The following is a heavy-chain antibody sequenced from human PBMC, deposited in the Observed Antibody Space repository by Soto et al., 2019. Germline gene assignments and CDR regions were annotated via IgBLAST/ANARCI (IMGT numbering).Heavy chain of an antibody. V-gene: IGHV1-18*01. D-gene: IGHD3-3*01. CDR3: ARGERSTIFGVVVQPTSFYYYGMDV. CDR1: GYTFTSYG. Sequence: ASVKVSCKASGYTFTSYGISWVRQAPGQGLEWMGWISAYNGNTNYAQKLQGRVTMTTDTSTSTAYMELRSLRSDDTAVYYCARGERSTIFGVVVQPTSFYYYGMDVWGQGTTVTVSS. J-gene: IGHJ6*02. CDR2: ISAYNGNT.